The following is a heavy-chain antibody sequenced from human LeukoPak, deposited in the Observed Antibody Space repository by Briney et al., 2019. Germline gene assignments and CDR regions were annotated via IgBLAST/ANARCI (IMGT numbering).Heavy chain of an antibody. Sequence: SETLSLTCTVSGGSISSHYWSWIRQPPGKGLEWIGYIYYSGSTNYNPSLKSRVTISVDTSKNQFSLKLSSVTAADTAVYYCARGGIAVAGKYFQHWGQGTLVTVSS. CDR2: IYYSGST. D-gene: IGHD6-19*01. CDR1: GGSISSHY. CDR3: ARGGIAVAGKYFQH. J-gene: IGHJ1*01. V-gene: IGHV4-59*11.